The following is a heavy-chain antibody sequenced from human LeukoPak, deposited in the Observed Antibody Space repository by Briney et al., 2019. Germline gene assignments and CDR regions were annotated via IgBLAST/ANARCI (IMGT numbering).Heavy chain of an antibody. D-gene: IGHD3-22*01. Sequence: SVKVSSKASGGTFISYAISWVRQAPGQGLEWMGGIIPIFGTANYAQKFQGRVTITADESTSTAYMELSSLRSEDTAVYYCARARNNYYDSTDWGQGTLVTVSS. J-gene: IGHJ4*02. CDR3: ARARNNYYDSTD. CDR1: GGTFISYA. CDR2: IIPIFGTA. V-gene: IGHV1-69*01.